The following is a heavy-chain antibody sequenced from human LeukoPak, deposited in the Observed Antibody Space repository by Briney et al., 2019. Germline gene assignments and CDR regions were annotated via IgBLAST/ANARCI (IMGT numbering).Heavy chain of an antibody. Sequence: GASVKVSCKASGYTFTDHAMNWVRQAPGQGLEWMGWIHPNTGNPTYAQGFTGRFVFSLDTSVGTTYLQISSLKAEDTAVYYCARRAVRNGGNSVGFDPWGQGTLVTVSS. D-gene: IGHD4-23*01. CDR3: ARRAVRNGGNSVGFDP. V-gene: IGHV7-4-1*02. J-gene: IGHJ5*02. CDR1: GYTFTDHA. CDR2: IHPNTGNP.